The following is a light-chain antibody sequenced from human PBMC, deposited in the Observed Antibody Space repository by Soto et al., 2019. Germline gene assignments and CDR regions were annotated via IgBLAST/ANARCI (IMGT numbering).Light chain of an antibody. Sequence: SYTLTQPPSASAAPGQTASIACGGDRIGSKSVHWYQQKAGQAPVLVVYDDSDRPSGIPERFSGSNSQSTATLTISRVEAGDEADYFCQVWDSSTDHAVFGGGTKLTVL. CDR1: RIGSKS. CDR3: QVWDSSTDHAV. J-gene: IGLJ2*01. V-gene: IGLV3-21*02. CDR2: DDS.